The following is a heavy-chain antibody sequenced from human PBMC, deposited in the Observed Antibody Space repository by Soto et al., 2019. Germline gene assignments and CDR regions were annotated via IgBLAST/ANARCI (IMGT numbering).Heavy chain of an antibody. D-gene: IGHD5-18*01. V-gene: IGHV4-39*02. CDR1: GGSISSSSYY. CDR2: IYYSGST. CDR3: ARDKVVTVRPDQTEDYYYYYGMDV. Sequence: PSETLSLTCTVSGGSISSSSYYWGWIRQPPGKGLEWIGSIYYSGSTYYNPSLKSRVTISVDTSKNQFSLKLSSVTAADTAVYYCARDKVVTVRPDQTEDYYYYYGMDVWGQGTTVTVSS. J-gene: IGHJ6*02.